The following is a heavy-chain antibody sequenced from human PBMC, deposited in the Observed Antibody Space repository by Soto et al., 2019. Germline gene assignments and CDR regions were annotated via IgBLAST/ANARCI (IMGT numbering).Heavy chain of an antibody. CDR3: ARDSSDDFWSGYNGFDY. V-gene: IGHV4-59*12. Sequence: SETLSLTCTVSGGSISSYFWNWIRQPPGKGLEWIGYIYYSGSTNYNPSLKSRVTISRDNAKNSLYLQMNSLRAEDTAVYYCARDSSDDFWSGYNGFDYWGQGTLVTVSS. J-gene: IGHJ4*02. D-gene: IGHD3-3*01. CDR1: GGSISSYF. CDR2: IYYSGST.